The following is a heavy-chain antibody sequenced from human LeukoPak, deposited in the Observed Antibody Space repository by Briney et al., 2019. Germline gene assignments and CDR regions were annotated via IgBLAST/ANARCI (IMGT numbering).Heavy chain of an antibody. J-gene: IGHJ5*02. D-gene: IGHD3-10*01. Sequence: GASVKVSCKASGYTFTGYYMHWVRQAPGQGLEWMGWINPNSGGTGYAQKFQGRVTMTRNTSISTAYMELSSLRSEDTAVYYCARGRGFGSAGDWFDPWGQGTLVTVSS. CDR2: INPNSGGT. CDR3: ARGRGFGSAGDWFDP. CDR1: GYTFTGYY. V-gene: IGHV1-8*02.